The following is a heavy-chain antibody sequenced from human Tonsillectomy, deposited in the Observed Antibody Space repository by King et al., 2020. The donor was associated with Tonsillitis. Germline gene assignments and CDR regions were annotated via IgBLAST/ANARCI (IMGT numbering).Heavy chain of an antibody. D-gene: IGHD6-13*01. CDR3: ARGGYSSSWHFDY. J-gene: IGHJ4*02. V-gene: IGHV4-30-4*07. CDR1: GGSISSGGYS. CDR2: IYYSGST. Sequence: VQLQESGPGLVKPSQTLSLTCAVSGGSISSGGYSWSWIRQPPGKGLEWIGYIYYSGSTYYNPSLKSRVTISVDTSKNQFSLKLSSVTAADTAVYYCARGGYSSSWHFDYWGQGTLVTVSS.